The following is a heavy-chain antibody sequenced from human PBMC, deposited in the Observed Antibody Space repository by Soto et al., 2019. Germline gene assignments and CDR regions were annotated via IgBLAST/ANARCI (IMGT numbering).Heavy chain of an antibody. CDR1: GGSMTSGDQY. CDR3: ARELPQRQGKNMDV. V-gene: IGHV4-31*03. J-gene: IGHJ6*02. D-gene: IGHD1-1*01. CDR2: INHRGSL. Sequence: PSETLSLTCTVTGGSMTSGDQYWTWIRHRPGEGLEWFGYINHRGSLYYNPSLKSRVSMSVDTSKNQFSLNQSSVTAADRAVYYCARELPQRQGKNMDVWGQGTTVTVSS.